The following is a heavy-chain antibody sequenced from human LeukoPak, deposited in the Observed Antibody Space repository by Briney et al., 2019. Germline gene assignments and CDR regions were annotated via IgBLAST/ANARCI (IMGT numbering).Heavy chain of an antibody. CDR3: ANIEWELLRGNAFDI. CDR1: GFTFSDYY. J-gene: IGHJ3*02. V-gene: IGHV3-48*04. CDR2: ISSSSSTI. D-gene: IGHD1-26*01. Sequence: GGSLRLSCAASGFTFSDYYMNWVRQAPGKGLEWVSYISSSSSTIYYADSVKGRFTISRDNAKNSLYLQMNSLRAEDTAVYYCANIEWELLRGNAFDIWGQGTMVTVSS.